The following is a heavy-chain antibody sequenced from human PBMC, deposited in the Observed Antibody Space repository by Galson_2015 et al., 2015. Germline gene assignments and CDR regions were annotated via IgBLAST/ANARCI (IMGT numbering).Heavy chain of an antibody. J-gene: IGHJ6*02. CDR1: GYTFTGYY. V-gene: IGHV1-2*06. D-gene: IGHD3-22*01. CDR3: AREGGYYDSSGARVYYYYCMDV. CDR2: INPNSGGT. Sequence: SVKVSCKASGYTFTGYYMHWVRQAPGQGLEWMGRINPNSGGTNYAQKFQGRVTMTRDTSISTAYMELSRLRSDDTAVYYCAREGGYYDSSGARVYYYYCMDVWGQGTPVTVSS.